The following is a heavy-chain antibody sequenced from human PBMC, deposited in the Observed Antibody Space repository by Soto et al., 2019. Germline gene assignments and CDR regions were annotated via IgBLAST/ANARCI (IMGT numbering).Heavy chain of an antibody. CDR2: IGTAGDT. CDR1: GFTFSSYD. CDR3: ASGSPSSGWGNAFDI. J-gene: IGHJ3*02. Sequence: GGSLRLSCAASGFTFSSYDMHWVRQATGKGLEWVSAIGTAGDTYYPGSVKGRFTISRENAKNSLYLQMNSLRAGDTAVYYCASGSPSSGWGNAFDIWGQGTMVTVSS. D-gene: IGHD6-19*01. V-gene: IGHV3-13*01.